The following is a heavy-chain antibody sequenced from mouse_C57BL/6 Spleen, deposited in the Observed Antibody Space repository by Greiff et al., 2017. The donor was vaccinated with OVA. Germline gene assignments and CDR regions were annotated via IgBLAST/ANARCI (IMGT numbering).Heavy chain of an antibody. CDR3: ARDGYDVPYYAMDY. Sequence: LQESGAELARPGASVKLSCKASGYTFTSYGISWVKQRTGQGLEWIGEIYPRSGNTYYNEKFKGKATLTADKSSSTAYMELRSLTSEDSAVYFCARDGYDVPYYAMDYWGQGTSVTVSS. D-gene: IGHD2-2*01. V-gene: IGHV1-81*01. J-gene: IGHJ4*01. CDR1: GYTFTSYG. CDR2: IYPRSGNT.